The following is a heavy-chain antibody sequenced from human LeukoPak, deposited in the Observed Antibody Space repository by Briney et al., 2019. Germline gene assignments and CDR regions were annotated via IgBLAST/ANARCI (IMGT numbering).Heavy chain of an antibody. CDR2: ITTYNGDT. CDR1: GYTLSGYG. Sequence: GASVKVSCKASGYTLSGYGISWVRQAPGQGLEWMGWITTYNGDTNYAQKLQGRVTMTTDTSTNTAYMELRSLKSDDTAVYYCARGRELLGIGYDAFDIWGQGTMVTVSS. CDR3: ARGRELLGIGYDAFDI. J-gene: IGHJ3*02. V-gene: IGHV1-18*01. D-gene: IGHD1-26*01.